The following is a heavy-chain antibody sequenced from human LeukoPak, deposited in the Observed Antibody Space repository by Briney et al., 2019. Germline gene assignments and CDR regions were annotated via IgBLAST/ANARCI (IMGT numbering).Heavy chain of an antibody. CDR2: IWYDGSNK. CDR1: GFTFSSYG. V-gene: IGHV3-33*01. J-gene: IGHJ4*02. Sequence: GGSLRLFRAASGFTFSSYGMHWVRQAPGKGLEWVAVIWYDGSNKYYADSVKGRFTISRDNSKNTLYLQMNSLRAEDTAVYYCARSPRGSYRLDYWGQGTLVTVSS. CDR3: ARSPRGSYRLDY. D-gene: IGHD3-16*02.